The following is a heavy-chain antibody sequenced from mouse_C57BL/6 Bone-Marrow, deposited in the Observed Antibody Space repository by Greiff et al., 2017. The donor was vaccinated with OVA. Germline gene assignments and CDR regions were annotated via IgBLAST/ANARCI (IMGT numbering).Heavy chain of an antibody. V-gene: IGHV1-42*01. CDR1: GYSFTGYY. J-gene: IGHJ3*01. D-gene: IGHD1-1*01. Sequence: EVQGVESGPELVKPGASVKISCKASGYSFTGYYMNWVKQSPEKSLEWIGEINPSTGGTTYNQKFKAKATLTVDKSSSTAYMQLKSLTSEDSAVYYCARSLITTVAFHWGQGTLVTVSA. CDR3: ARSLITTVAFH. CDR2: INPSTGGT.